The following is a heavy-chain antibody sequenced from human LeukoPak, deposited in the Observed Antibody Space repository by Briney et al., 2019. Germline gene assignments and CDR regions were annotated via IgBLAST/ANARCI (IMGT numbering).Heavy chain of an antibody. CDR1: GGTFSSYA. CDR2: IIPIFGTA. Sequence: SVKVSCKASGGTFSSYAISWVRQAPGQGLEWMGGIIPIFGTANYAQKFQGRVTITADKSTSTAYMELSSLRSEDTAVYYCAKDYYGSGSYHNANNWFDPWGQGTLVTVSS. D-gene: IGHD3-10*01. J-gene: IGHJ5*02. V-gene: IGHV1-69*06. CDR3: AKDYYGSGSYHNANNWFDP.